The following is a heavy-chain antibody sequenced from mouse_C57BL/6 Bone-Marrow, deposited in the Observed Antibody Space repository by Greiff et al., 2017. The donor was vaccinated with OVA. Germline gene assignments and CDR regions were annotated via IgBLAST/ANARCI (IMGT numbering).Heavy chain of an antibody. D-gene: IGHD1-1*01. CDR3: ARSGPHYYGSSPAWFAY. J-gene: IGHJ3*01. CDR1: GYTFTSYW. V-gene: IGHV1-69*01. CDR2: IDPSDSYT. Sequence: QVQLQQPGAELVMPGASVKLSCKASGYTFTSYWMHWVKQRPGQGLEWIGAIDPSDSYTNYNQKFKGKSTLTVDKSSSTAYMQLSSLTSEDSAVYYCARSGPHYYGSSPAWFAYWGQGTLVTVSA.